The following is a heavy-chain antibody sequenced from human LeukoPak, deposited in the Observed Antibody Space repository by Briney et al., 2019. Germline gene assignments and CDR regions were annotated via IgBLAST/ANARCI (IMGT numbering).Heavy chain of an antibody. Sequence: GASVKVSCKAFGYSFTTYAMHWVRQAPGQRLEWMGWINAGNGNTKYSQKFQGRVTISRDTSASTAYMELSSLRSEDTAVYYCARDTGLGRYYDSTGYYDGGRWFDPWGQGTLVTVSS. CDR2: INAGNGNT. D-gene: IGHD3-22*01. CDR3: ARDTGLGRYYDSTGYYDGGRWFDP. V-gene: IGHV1-3*01. CDR1: GYSFTTYA. J-gene: IGHJ5*02.